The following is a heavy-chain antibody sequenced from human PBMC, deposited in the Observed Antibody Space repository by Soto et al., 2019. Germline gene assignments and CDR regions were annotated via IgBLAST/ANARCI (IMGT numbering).Heavy chain of an antibody. Sequence: SVKVSCKDSGGTFSSYAISWVRQAPGQGLEWMGGIIPIFGTANYAQKFQGRVTITADESTSTAYMELSSLRSEDTAVYYCARXGHITYCSSTSCSLFDPWGQGTLVTVSS. V-gene: IGHV1-69*13. D-gene: IGHD2-2*01. CDR2: IIPIFGTA. CDR1: GGTFSSYA. J-gene: IGHJ5*02. CDR3: ARXGHITYCSSTSCSLFDP.